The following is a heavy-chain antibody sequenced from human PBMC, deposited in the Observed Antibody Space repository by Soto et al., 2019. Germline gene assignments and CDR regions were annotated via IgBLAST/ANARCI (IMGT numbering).Heavy chain of an antibody. D-gene: IGHD2-2*01. CDR2: ISAYNGNT. Sequence: QVQLVQSGAEVKKPGASVKVSCKASGYTFTSYGISWVRQAPGQGLEWMGWISAYNGNTNYAQKLQGRVTMTTDTATSTAYMELRSLRSDDTAVYYCARGGGRWDCSSTSCYSMDVWGQGTTVTVSS. CDR1: GYTFTSYG. J-gene: IGHJ6*02. V-gene: IGHV1-18*04. CDR3: ARGGGRWDCSSTSCYSMDV.